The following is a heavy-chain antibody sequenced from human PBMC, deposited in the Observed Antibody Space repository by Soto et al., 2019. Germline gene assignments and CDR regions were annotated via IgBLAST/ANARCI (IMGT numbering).Heavy chain of an antibody. Sequence: EVRLVESGGGLVKPGGSLRLSCAASGFTFNKYSMNWVRQAPGKGLEWVSSITSKTGDQYYADSVKGRFISSRDNTKNTLSLQVTRLRDEDTAVYYCARDLMPNDRGLGDLAYWGQGTLVTVSS. CDR2: ITSKTGDQ. J-gene: IGHJ4*02. V-gene: IGHV3-21*06. D-gene: IGHD3-22*01. CDR3: ARDLMPNDRGLGDLAY. CDR1: GFTFNKYS.